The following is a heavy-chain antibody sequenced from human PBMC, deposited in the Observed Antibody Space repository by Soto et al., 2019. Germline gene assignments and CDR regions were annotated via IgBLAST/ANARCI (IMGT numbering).Heavy chain of an antibody. J-gene: IGHJ6*02. CDR3: AKGPTVFGAVISFDYYYGMYV. V-gene: IGHV3-23*01. D-gene: IGHD3-3*01. CDR1: GFTFSSSA. CDR2: ISGSGAGT. Sequence: LRLSCTASGFTFSSSAMSWVRQAPGRGLEWVSGISGSGAGTYYADSVKGRFTISRDNSKNTLYLQMSGLRAEDAAVYYCAKGPTVFGAVISFDYYYGMYVWGQGTPVTVSS.